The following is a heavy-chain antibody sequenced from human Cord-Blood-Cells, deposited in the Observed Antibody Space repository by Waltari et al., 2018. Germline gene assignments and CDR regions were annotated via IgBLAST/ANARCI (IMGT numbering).Heavy chain of an antibody. V-gene: IGHV1-69*01. D-gene: IGHD1-26*01. CDR3: ASVKVGADAFDI. CDR1: GGTFSSYA. Sequence: QVQLVQSGAAVKKPGSSVKVSCKASGGTFSSYAISWVRQAPGQGLEWMGGIIPIFGTANYEQKFQGRVTITADESTSTAYMELSSLRSEDTAVYYCASVKVGADAFDIWGQGTMVTVSS. CDR2: IIPIFGTA. J-gene: IGHJ3*02.